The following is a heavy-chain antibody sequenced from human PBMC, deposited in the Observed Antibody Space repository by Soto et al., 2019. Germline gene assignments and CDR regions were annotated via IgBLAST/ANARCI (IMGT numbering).Heavy chain of an antibody. V-gene: IGHV4-39*01. J-gene: IGHJ4*02. CDR1: GGSISSSSYY. CDR2: IYYSGST. D-gene: IGHD6-13*01. CDR3: ARHQGPNGRAAAGTKDPPPYYFDY. Sequence: SETLSLTCTVSGGSISSSSYYWGWIRQPPGKGLEWIGSIYYSGSTYYNPSLKSRVTISVDTSKNQFSLKLSSVTAADTAVYYCARHQGPNGRAAAGTKDPPPYYFDYWGQGTLVTVSS.